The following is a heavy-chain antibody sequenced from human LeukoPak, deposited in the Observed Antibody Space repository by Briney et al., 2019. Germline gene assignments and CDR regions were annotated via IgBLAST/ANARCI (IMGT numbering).Heavy chain of an antibody. Sequence: GGSLRLSCAASGFTFSSYSMNWVRQAPGKGLEWVSSTSSSGSYIYYADSVKGRFIISRDNAKNSLYLQMNSLRAEDSAIYYCARTDGSGSYSDHWGQGTLVTVSS. J-gene: IGHJ4*02. CDR3: ARTDGSGSYSDH. CDR2: TSSSGSYI. CDR1: GFTFSSYS. D-gene: IGHD3-10*01. V-gene: IGHV3-21*01.